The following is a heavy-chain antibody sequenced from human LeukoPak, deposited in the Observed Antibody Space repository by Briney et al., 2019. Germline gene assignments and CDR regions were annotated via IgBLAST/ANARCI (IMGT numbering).Heavy chain of an antibody. CDR1: GFTFSSYA. Sequence: GGSLRLSCAASGFTFSSYAMSWVRQAPGKGLEWVSAIGGSGGSTYYADSVKGRFTISRDNSKNTLYLQMNSLRAEDTAVYYCARGVVVAATHLDYWGQGTLVTVSS. CDR3: ARGVVVAATHLDY. CDR2: IGGSGGST. D-gene: IGHD2-15*01. J-gene: IGHJ4*02. V-gene: IGHV3-23*01.